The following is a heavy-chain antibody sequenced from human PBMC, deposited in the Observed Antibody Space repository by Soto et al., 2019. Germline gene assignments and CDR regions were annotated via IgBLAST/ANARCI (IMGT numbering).Heavy chain of an antibody. V-gene: IGHV4-39*01. CDR2: LSYSGIT. CDR3: ARTVKQYYYGMDV. J-gene: IGHJ6*02. CDR1: GGSITTHSYF. Sequence: NPSETLSLTCSVSGGSITTHSYFWGWIRQPPGKGLEWIGSLSYSGITYDNPSLNSRVTISVDTSKNQISMRLSSVTAADTAVYYCARTVKQYYYGMDVWGRGTTVTVSS. D-gene: IGHD4-17*01.